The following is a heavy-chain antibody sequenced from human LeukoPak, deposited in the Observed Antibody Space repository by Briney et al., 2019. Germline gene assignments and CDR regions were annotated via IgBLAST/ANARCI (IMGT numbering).Heavy chain of an antibody. Sequence: SETLSLTCTVSGGSISSYYWRLIRQPPGKGLEWIGYIYYSGSTNYNPSLKSRVTISVDTSKNQFSLKLSSVTAADTAVYYCASYHPNWNYAFDYWGQGTLVTVSS. D-gene: IGHD1-7*01. V-gene: IGHV4-59*01. J-gene: IGHJ4*02. CDR2: IYYSGST. CDR1: GGSISSYY. CDR3: ASYHPNWNYAFDY.